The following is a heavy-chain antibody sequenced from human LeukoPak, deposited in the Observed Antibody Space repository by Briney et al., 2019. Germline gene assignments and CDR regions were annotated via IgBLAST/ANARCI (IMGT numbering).Heavy chain of an antibody. Sequence: PGGSLRLSCAASGFTFSSYAMSWVRQAPGKGLEWVSAISGSGGSTYYADSVKGRFTISRDNSKNSLYLQMNSLRAEDMALYYCAKDFRQDPLDAFDIWGQGTMVTVSS. CDR1: GFTFSSYA. CDR2: ISGSGGST. J-gene: IGHJ3*02. V-gene: IGHV3-23*01. CDR3: AKDFRQDPLDAFDI.